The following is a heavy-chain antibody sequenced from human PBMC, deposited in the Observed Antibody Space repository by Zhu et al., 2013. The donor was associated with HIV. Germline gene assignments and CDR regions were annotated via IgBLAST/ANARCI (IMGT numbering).Heavy chain of an antibody. CDR3: ARGRVGSYCSGGSCYVFSV. J-gene: IGHJ4*02. D-gene: IGHD2-15*01. CDR1: GGTFSSYA. V-gene: IGHV1-69*06. Sequence: QVQLAQSGAEVKKPGSSVKVSCKASGGTFSSYAISWVRQAPGQGLEWMGGIIPIFGTANYAQKFQGRVTITADKSTSTAYMELSSLRSEDTAVYYCARGRVGSYCSGGSCYVFSVWGQGTLVTVSS. CDR2: IIPIFGTA.